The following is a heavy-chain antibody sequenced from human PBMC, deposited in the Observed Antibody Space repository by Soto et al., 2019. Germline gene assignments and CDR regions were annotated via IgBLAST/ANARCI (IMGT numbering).Heavy chain of an antibody. D-gene: IGHD3-10*01. J-gene: IGHJ4*02. CDR1: GFTFSSYS. CDR2: ISGGGDSA. CDR3: AKDLTRVQYYYGSGAPIDY. Sequence: EVQLLESGGGLVQPGGSLRLSCAASGFTFSSYSMTWVRQAPGKGLEWVSAISGGGDSAYYADSVKGRFTISRDNSKNTVYLHMNSLRAEDTAVYFCAKDLTRVQYYYGSGAPIDYWGQGTLVTVSS. V-gene: IGHV3-23*01.